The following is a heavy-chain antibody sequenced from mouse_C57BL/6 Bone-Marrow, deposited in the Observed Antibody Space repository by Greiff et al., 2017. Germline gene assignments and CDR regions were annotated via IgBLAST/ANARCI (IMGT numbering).Heavy chain of an antibody. Sequence: QVQLKQPGAELVRPGSSVKLSCKASGYTFTSYWMDWVKQRPGQGLEWIGNIYPSDSETHYNQKFKDKATLTVDKSSSTAYMQLSSLTSEDSAVYYDARGDYHRDDGGLYAMDDWGTGTSVTVSS. CDR1: GYTFTSYW. V-gene: IGHV1-61*01. J-gene: IGHJ4*01. CDR2: IYPSDSET. CDR3: ARGDYHRDDGGLYAMDD. D-gene: IGHD5-5*01.